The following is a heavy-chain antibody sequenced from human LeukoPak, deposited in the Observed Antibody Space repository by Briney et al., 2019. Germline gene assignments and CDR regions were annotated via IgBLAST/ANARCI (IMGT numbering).Heavy chain of an antibody. CDR2: IYSGGST. Sequence: GGSLRLSCAASGFTVSSNYMSWVRQAPGKGLEWVSVIYSGGSTYYADSVKGRFTISRDNSKNTLYLQMNSLRAEDTAVYYCAKSSAYYYDSSGYYERGYYFDYWGQGTLATVSS. V-gene: IGHV3-53*01. D-gene: IGHD3-22*01. CDR3: AKSSAYYYDSSGYYERGYYFDY. CDR1: GFTVSSNY. J-gene: IGHJ4*02.